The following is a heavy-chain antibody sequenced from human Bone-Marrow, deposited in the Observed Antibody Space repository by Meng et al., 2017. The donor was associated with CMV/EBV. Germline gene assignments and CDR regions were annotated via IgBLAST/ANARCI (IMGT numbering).Heavy chain of an antibody. CDR2: IYYSGST. CDR3: AREVATLGY. CDR1: GGSISSYY. V-gene: IGHV4-59*01. J-gene: IGHJ4*02. Sequence: SETLSLTCTVSGGSISSYYWSWIRQPPGKGLEWIGYIYYSGSTNYNPSLKSRVTISVDTSKNQFSLKLSSVTAADTAVYYCAREVATLGYWGQGTLVTVSS. D-gene: IGHD5-24*01.